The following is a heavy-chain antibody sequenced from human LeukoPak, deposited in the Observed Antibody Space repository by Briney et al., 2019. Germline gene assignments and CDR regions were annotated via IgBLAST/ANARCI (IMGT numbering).Heavy chain of an antibody. CDR2: INWNGGST. Sequence: GGSLRLSCAASGFTFDDYGMSWVRQAPGKGLEWVSGINWNGGSTGYADSVKGRFTISRDSAKNSLYLQMNSVRAEDTALYYCARPARDTAMDDAFDIWGQGTMVTVSS. CDR1: GFTFDDYG. J-gene: IGHJ3*02. V-gene: IGHV3-20*04. CDR3: ARPARDTAMDDAFDI. D-gene: IGHD5-18*01.